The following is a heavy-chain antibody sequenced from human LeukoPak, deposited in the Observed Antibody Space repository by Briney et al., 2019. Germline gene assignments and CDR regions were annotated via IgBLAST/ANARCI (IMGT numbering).Heavy chain of an antibody. CDR3: ARVSDSVARGSCDY. CDR1: GYTFTGYY. Sequence: ASVKVSCKASGYTFTGYYMHWVRQAPGQGLEWMGWINPNSGGTNYPQKFQGRVTMTRDTSISTAYMELSRLRSDDTAVYYCARVSDSVARGSCDYWGQGTLVTVSS. V-gene: IGHV1-2*02. CDR2: INPNSGGT. J-gene: IGHJ4*02. D-gene: IGHD6-19*01.